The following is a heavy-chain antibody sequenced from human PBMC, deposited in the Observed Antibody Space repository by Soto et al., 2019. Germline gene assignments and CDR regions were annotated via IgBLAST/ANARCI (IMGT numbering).Heavy chain of an antibody. D-gene: IGHD3-3*01. CDR1: GFTFSSYG. Sequence: GGSLRLSCAASGFTFSSYGMHWVRQAPGKGLEWVAVIWYDGSNKYYADSVKGRFTISRDNSKNTLYLQMNSLRPEDTAVYYCAKPDCIFNSCFDNWFDPWGQGTLVTVSS. V-gene: IGHV3-30*02. CDR2: IWYDGSNK. J-gene: IGHJ5*02. CDR3: AKPDCIFNSCFDNWFDP.